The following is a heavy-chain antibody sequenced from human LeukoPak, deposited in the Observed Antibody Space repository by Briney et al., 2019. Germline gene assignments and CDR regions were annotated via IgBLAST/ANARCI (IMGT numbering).Heavy chain of an antibody. CDR1: GFTFSTYG. CDR2: ISYDGSYK. Sequence: GGSLRLSCAAPGFTFSTYGMHWVRQAPGKGLEWVAVISYDGSYKSYADSVKGRYTISRANSKNTLYLQMNSLRVEDTAVYYCAKAASGYDYYYDYWGQGTLVTVSS. V-gene: IGHV3-30*18. CDR3: AKAASGYDYYYDY. D-gene: IGHD5-12*01. J-gene: IGHJ4*02.